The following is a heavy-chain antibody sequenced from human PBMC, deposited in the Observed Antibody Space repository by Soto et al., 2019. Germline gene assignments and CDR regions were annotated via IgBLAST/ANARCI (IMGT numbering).Heavy chain of an antibody. Sequence: GGSLRLSCAASGFTFISYSMNRVRQAPGKGLEWVSYISSSSSTIYYADSVKGRFTISRDNAKNSLYLQMNSLRDEDTAVYYCARDIAVAGTPDAFDIWGQGTMVTVSS. J-gene: IGHJ3*02. V-gene: IGHV3-48*02. CDR3: ARDIAVAGTPDAFDI. CDR1: GFTFISYS. D-gene: IGHD6-19*01. CDR2: ISSSSSTI.